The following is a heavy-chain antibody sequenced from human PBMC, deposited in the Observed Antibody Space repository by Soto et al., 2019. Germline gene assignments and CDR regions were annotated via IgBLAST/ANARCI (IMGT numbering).Heavy chain of an antibody. V-gene: IGHV1-2*02. D-gene: IGHD2-2*01. J-gene: IGHJ4*02. CDR3: ARDAIVVVPAALVD. Sequence: ASVKVSCKASGYTFTGYYMHWVRQAPGQGLEWMGWINPNSGGTNYAQKFQGRVTMTRDTSISTAYMELSRLRSDDTAVYYCARDAIVVVPAALVDWGQGXLVTVYS. CDR2: INPNSGGT. CDR1: GYTFTGYY.